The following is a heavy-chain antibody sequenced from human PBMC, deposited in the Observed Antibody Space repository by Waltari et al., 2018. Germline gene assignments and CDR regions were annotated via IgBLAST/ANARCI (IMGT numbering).Heavy chain of an antibody. J-gene: IGHJ4*02. CDR3: AREGRYDSSGYYSG. D-gene: IGHD3-22*01. Sequence: EVQLVESGGGLVKPGGSLRLSCAASGFTFSSYSLNWVHQAPGKGLDWVSSISSSSSYRYDADSVKGRFTISRDNAKNSLYLQMNSLRAEDTAVYYCAREGRYDSSGYYSGWGQGTLVTVSS. CDR2: ISSSSSYR. V-gene: IGHV3-21*01. CDR1: GFTFSSYS.